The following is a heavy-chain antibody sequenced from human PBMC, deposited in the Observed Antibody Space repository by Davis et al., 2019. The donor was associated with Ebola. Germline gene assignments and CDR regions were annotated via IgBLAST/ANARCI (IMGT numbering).Heavy chain of an antibody. V-gene: IGHV3-30*18. Sequence: GESLKISCAASGFTFSSYGMHWVRQAPAKGLEWVALISYDGTYKYFADSVKGRFTISRDNSKNTLYLQMNSLRAEDTAVYYCAKGELSLLWAYYFDYWGQGTLVTVSS. CDR3: AKGELSLLWAYYFDY. CDR2: ISYDGTYK. J-gene: IGHJ4*02. D-gene: IGHD3-16*02. CDR1: GFTFSSYG.